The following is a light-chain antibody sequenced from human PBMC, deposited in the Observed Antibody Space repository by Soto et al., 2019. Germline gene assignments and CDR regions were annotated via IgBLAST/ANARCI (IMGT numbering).Light chain of an antibody. Sequence: QSVLAQPPSASGSPGQSVTISCTGTSSDVGGYNFVSWYQHFPGKAPKLIIYEVTKRPSGVPDRFSGSKSGNTASLTVSGLQTDDEADYYCSSYGGSNNFVFGNGTKVTV. CDR3: SSYGGSNNFV. CDR1: SSDVGGYNF. V-gene: IGLV2-8*01. J-gene: IGLJ1*01. CDR2: EVT.